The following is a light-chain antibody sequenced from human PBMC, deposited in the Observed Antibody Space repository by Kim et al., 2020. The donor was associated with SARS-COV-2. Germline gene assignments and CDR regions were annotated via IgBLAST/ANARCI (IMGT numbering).Light chain of an antibody. Sequence: LGQTVRITCQGDSLRMYYATWYQQKPGQATVVVIYSKDNRPSGIPDRFSGSRSGNTASLTITGAQAEDEADYYCNSRDSSGDHLVLFGGGTQLTVL. J-gene: IGLJ2*01. CDR2: SKD. CDR1: SLRMYY. CDR3: NSRDSSGDHLVL. V-gene: IGLV3-19*01.